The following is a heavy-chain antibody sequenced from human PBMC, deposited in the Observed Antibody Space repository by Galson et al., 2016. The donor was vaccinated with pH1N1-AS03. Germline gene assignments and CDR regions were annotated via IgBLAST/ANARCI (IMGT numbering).Heavy chain of an antibody. D-gene: IGHD4-11*01. J-gene: IGHJ4*02. V-gene: IGHV7-4-1*02. CDR2: INPNTGNP. CDR3: ARARTTATKGEIGF. CDR1: GYTFTNYA. Sequence: SVKVSCKASGYTFTNYALNWVRQAPGQGPEWMGWINPNTGNPTYAQGFTGRFVFSSERSVSTAYLQISSLKAEDTAVYYCARARTTATKGEIGFWGQGTLVTVSS.